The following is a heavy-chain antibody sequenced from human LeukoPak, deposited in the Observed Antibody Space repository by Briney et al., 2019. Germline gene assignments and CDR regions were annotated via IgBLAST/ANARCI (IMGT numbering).Heavy chain of an antibody. D-gene: IGHD2-21*02. CDR1: GYTFTGYY. CDR3: ARGDWYDAFDI. CDR2: INPNSGGT. Sequence: ASVKVSCKASGYTFTGYYMHWVRQAPGQGLEWMGWINPNSGGTNYAQKFQGRVTITRNTSISTAYMELSSLRSEDTAVYYCARGDWYDAFDIWGQGTMVTVSS. V-gene: IGHV1-2*02. J-gene: IGHJ3*02.